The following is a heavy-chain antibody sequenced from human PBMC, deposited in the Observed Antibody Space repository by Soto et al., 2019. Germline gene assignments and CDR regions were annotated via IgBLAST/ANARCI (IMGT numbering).Heavy chain of an antibody. CDR1: GFTFSSYS. J-gene: IGHJ6*02. CDR2: ISSSSSTI. Sequence: GGSLRLSCAASGFTFSSYSMNWVRQAPGKGLEWVSYISSSSSTIYYADSVKGRFTISRDNAKNSLYLQMNSLRDEDTAVYYCASDYGDYIYYYYGMDVWGQGTTVTVSS. CDR3: ASDYGDYIYYYYGMDV. V-gene: IGHV3-48*02. D-gene: IGHD4-17*01.